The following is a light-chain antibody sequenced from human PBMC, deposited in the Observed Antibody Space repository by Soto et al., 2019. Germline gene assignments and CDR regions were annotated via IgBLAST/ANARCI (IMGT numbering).Light chain of an antibody. CDR1: QDIHGV. Sequence: DIQLTQSPSFLSASEGDRVTITCRASQDIHGVLAWYQHKPGKAPRLLIDSASTLQSGVPSRFSGSRSGTEFTLTISSLQPEDIATYYCQKLNNYPLTFGPGTKVDIK. V-gene: IGKV1-9*01. J-gene: IGKJ3*01. CDR3: QKLNNYPLT. CDR2: SAS.